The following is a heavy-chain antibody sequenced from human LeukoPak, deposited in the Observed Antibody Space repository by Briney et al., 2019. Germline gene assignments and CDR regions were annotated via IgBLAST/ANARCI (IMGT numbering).Heavy chain of an antibody. D-gene: IGHD2-2*01. Sequence: PSETLSLTCAVPGGSISSGGYSWSWIRQPPGKGLEWIGYIYHSGSTYYNPSLKSRVTISVDRSKNQFSLKLSSVTAADTAVYYCARYVVPAVYNWFDPWGQGTLVTVSS. CDR2: IYHSGST. CDR1: GGSISSGGYS. V-gene: IGHV4-30-2*01. CDR3: ARYVVPAVYNWFDP. J-gene: IGHJ5*02.